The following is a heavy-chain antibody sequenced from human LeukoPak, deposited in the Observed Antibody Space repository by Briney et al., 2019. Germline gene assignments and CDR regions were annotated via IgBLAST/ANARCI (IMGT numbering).Heavy chain of an antibody. V-gene: IGHV3-11*01. D-gene: IGHD3-22*01. CDR2: ISNTGSAM. CDR3: ASDSSGYFGP. J-gene: IGHJ5*02. CDR1: GFTFSDYY. Sequence: GGSLRLSCAASGFTFSDYYMNWIRQAPGRGLEWLSYISNTGSAMYYADSVKGRFTISRDNAKNSLYLQMNSLTAEDTAIYYCASDSSGYFGPWGQGTLVTVSS.